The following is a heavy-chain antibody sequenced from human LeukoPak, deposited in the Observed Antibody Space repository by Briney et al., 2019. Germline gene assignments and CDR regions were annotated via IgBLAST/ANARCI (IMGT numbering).Heavy chain of an antibody. CDR2: ISGSGGST. Sequence: PGGSLRLSCAASGFPFSSYAMSWVRLAPGKGLEWVSAISGSGGSTYYADSVKGRFTISRDNSKNTLYLQMNSLRAEDTAVYYCAKGGTYSSGWYAGYWGQGTLVTVSS. CDR1: GFPFSSYA. V-gene: IGHV3-23*01. CDR3: AKGGTYSSGWYAGY. J-gene: IGHJ4*02. D-gene: IGHD6-19*01.